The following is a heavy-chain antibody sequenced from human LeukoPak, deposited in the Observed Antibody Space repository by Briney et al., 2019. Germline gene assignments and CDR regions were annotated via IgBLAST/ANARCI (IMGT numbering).Heavy chain of an antibody. CDR3: ARGDTAMVDYYYYMDV. V-gene: IGHV3-48*03. CDR2: ISSSGSII. D-gene: IGHD5-18*01. Sequence: PGGSLRLSCAASGFTFSSYEMDWVRQAPGEGLEWVSYISSSGSIIYYADSVKGRFTISRDNAKNSLYLQMNSLRAEDMAVYYCARGDTAMVDYYYYMDVWGKGTTVTISS. CDR1: GFTFSSYE. J-gene: IGHJ6*03.